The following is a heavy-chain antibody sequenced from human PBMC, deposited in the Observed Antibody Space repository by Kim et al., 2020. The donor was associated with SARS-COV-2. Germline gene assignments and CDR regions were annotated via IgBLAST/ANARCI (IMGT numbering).Heavy chain of an antibody. D-gene: IGHD3-9*01. Sequence: SETLSLTCTVSGGSISSSSYYWGWIRQPPGKGLEWIGSIYYSGSTYYNPSLKSRVTISVDTSKNQFSLKLSSVTAADTAVYYCARSPRNDANYDILTGYYSTYFDYWGQGTLVTVSS. J-gene: IGHJ4*02. CDR3: ARSPRNDANYDILTGYYSTYFDY. CDR2: IYYSGST. CDR1: GGSISSSSYY. V-gene: IGHV4-39*07.